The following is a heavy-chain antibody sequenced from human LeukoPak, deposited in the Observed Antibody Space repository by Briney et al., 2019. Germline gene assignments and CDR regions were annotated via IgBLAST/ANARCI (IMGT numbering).Heavy chain of an antibody. CDR1: GYTFTGYY. CDR2: INPNSGGT. D-gene: IGHD6-13*01. CDR3: AREDSSSWYDQAY. V-gene: IGHV1-2*02. Sequence: ASVKVSCKASGYTFTGYYMHWVRQAPGQGLEWMGWINPNSGGTNYAQKFQGRVTMTRDTSISTAYMELRSLRSDDTAVYYCAREDSSSWYDQAYWGQGTLVTVSS. J-gene: IGHJ4*02.